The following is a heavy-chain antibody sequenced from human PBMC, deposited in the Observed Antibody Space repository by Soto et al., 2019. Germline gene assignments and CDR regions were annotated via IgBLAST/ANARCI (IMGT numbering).Heavy chain of an antibody. CDR1: GGSISSYY. D-gene: IGHD3-22*01. V-gene: IGHV4-59*01. J-gene: IGHJ4*02. Sequence: SETLSLTCTVSGGSISSYYWSWIRQPPGKGLEWIGYIYYSGSTNYNPSLKSRVTISVDTSKNQFSLKLSSVTAADTAVYYCARAQSVMVMYYFDDWGQGTLVTVSS. CDR3: ARAQSVMVMYYFDD. CDR2: IYYSGST.